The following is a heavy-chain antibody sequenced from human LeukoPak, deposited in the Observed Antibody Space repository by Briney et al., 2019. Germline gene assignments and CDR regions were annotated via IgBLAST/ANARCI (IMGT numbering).Heavy chain of an antibody. CDR1: GFTFSNFW. J-gene: IGHJ4*01. V-gene: IGHV3-7*01. Sequence: GGSLRHTCSASGFTFSNFWMTWVRQAPGKGLECLANISPDGREKYYMDSVKGRFTISRDNTKNSLYLQMSSLRAEDTAVYYCARDLNGDSHWGPGTLVTVSS. D-gene: IGHD7-27*01. CDR2: ISPDGREK. CDR3: ARDLNGDSH.